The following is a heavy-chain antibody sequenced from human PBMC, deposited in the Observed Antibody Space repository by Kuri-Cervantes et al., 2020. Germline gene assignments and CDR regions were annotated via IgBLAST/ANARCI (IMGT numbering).Heavy chain of an antibody. J-gene: IGHJ3*02. CDR1: GFTFSSYG. CDR2: ISYDGSNK. Sequence: GESLKISCAASGFTFSSYGMHWVRQAPGKGLEWVAVISYDGSNKYYADSVKGRFTISRDNSKNTLYLQMNSLRAEDTAVYYCASIAVAGYDAFDIWGQGTMVTVSS. D-gene: IGHD6-19*01. V-gene: IGHV3-30*03. CDR3: ASIAVAGYDAFDI.